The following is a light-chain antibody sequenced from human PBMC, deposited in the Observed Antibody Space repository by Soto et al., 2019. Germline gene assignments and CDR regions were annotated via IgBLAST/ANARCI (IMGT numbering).Light chain of an antibody. CDR3: ELYLGSDIGV. CDR1: SGSVSTHYY. CDR2: NTN. V-gene: IGLV8-61*01. J-gene: IGLJ1*01. Sequence: QAVVTQEPSFSVSPGGTVTLTCGFASGSVSTHYYPSWYQQTPGQAPRTLIYNTNIRSFGVPDRFSGSILGNKAALTITGAQTDDESDYYCELYLGSDIGVFGTGTKLTVL.